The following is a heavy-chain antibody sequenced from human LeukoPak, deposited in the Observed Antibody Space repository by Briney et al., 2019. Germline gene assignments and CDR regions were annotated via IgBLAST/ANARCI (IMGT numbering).Heavy chain of an antibody. V-gene: IGHV3-48*04. CDR3: ARHNPGIGY. D-gene: IGHD6-13*01. CDR2: ISSSSSTI. Sequence: GGSLRLSCAASGFTFSSYSMNWVRQAPGKGLEWVSYISSSSSTIYYADSVKGRFTISRDNAENSLYLQMNSLRAEDTAVYYCARHNPGIGYWGQGTLVTVSS. CDR1: GFTFSSYS. J-gene: IGHJ4*02.